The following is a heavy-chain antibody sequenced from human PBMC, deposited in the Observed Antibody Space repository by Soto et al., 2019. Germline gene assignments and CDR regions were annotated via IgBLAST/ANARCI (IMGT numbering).Heavy chain of an antibody. CDR1: GFSLSTSGVG. CDR3: AHYILTDPAGWFDP. V-gene: IGHV2-5*02. D-gene: IGHD3-9*01. J-gene: IGHJ5*02. CDR2: IYWDDDN. Sequence: QITLKESGPTLVKPTQTLTLTCTFSGFSLSTSGVGVGWFRQPPGKALEWLALIYWDDDNRYSPSLKSRLTIPKDTAKNQVVLTVPDMDPIDTAKYYCAHYILTDPAGWFDPWGQGTLVIVSS.